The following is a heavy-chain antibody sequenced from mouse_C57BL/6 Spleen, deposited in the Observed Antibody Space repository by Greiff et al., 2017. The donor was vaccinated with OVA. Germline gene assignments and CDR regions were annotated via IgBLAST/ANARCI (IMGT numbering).Heavy chain of an antibody. J-gene: IGHJ2*01. Sequence: QVQLQQSGAELVKPGASVKISCKASGYAFSSYWMNWVKQRPGKGLEWIGQIYPGDGDTNYNGKFKGKATLTADKSSSTAYMQLSSLTSEDSAVYFCARSSTVVAPYYFDYWGQGTTLTVSS. CDR1: GYAFSSYW. CDR2: IYPGDGDT. D-gene: IGHD1-1*01. V-gene: IGHV1-80*01. CDR3: ARSSTVVAPYYFDY.